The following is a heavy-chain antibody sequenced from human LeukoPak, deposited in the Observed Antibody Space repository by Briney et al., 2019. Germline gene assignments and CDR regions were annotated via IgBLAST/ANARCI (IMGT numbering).Heavy chain of an antibody. Sequence: TSETLSLTCAVYGGSFSGYYWSWIRQPPGKRLEWIGEINHSGSTNYNPSLKSRVTISVDTSKNQFSLKLSSVTAADTAVYYCARVVSPSRRYNWNYISAFDIWGQGTMVTVSS. CDR3: ARVVSPSRRYNWNYISAFDI. CDR1: GGSFSGYY. V-gene: IGHV4-34*01. CDR2: INHSGST. D-gene: IGHD1-7*01. J-gene: IGHJ3*02.